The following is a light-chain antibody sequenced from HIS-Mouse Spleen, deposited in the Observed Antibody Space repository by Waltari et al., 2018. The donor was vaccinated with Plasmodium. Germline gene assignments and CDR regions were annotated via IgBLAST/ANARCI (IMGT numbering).Light chain of an antibody. CDR3: QQRSNWPPYT. J-gene: IGKJ2*01. V-gene: IGKV3-11*01. Sequence: EIVLTQSPATLSLSPGERATLSCRASQHVSSYLAWYQQKPGQAPRLPIYDASNRATGIPARFSGSGSGTDFTLTISSLEPEDFAVYYCQQRSNWPPYTFGQGTKLEIK. CDR2: DAS. CDR1: QHVSSY.